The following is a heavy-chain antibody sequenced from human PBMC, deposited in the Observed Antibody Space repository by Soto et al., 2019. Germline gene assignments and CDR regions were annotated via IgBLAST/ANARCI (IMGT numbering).Heavy chain of an antibody. CDR3: ARWRGYSSGWVYNWFDP. CDR2: IYYSGST. Sequence: NPSETLSLTCTVSGGSISSSSYYWGWIRQPPGKGLEWIGSIYYSGSTYYNPSLKSRVTISVDTSKNQFSLKLSSVTAADTAVYYCARWRGYSSGWVYNWFDPWGQGTLVTVSS. V-gene: IGHV4-39*01. D-gene: IGHD6-19*01. CDR1: GGSISSSSYY. J-gene: IGHJ5*02.